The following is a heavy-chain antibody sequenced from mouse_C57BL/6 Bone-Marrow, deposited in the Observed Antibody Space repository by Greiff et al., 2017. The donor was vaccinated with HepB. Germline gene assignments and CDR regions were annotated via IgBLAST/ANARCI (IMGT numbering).Heavy chain of an antibody. Sequence: VQLQQSGAELVRPGASVKLSCTASGFNIKDDYMHWVKQRPEQGLEWIGWIDPENGDTEYASKFQGKATITADTSSNTAYLQLSSRTSEDTAVYYWTTDHSSGYPYYFDYWGQGTTLTVSS. CDR1: GFNIKDDY. V-gene: IGHV14-4*01. J-gene: IGHJ2*01. CDR3: TTDHSSGYPYYFDY. D-gene: IGHD3-2*02. CDR2: IDPENGDT.